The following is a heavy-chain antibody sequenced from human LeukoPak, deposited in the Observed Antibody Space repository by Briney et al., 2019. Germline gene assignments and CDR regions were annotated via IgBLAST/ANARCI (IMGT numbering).Heavy chain of an antibody. CDR2: ISSSSSYI. V-gene: IGHV3-21*01. CDR1: GFTLSSYR. Sequence: KTGGSLRLSCAASGFTLSSYRMNWVRQAPGKGLEWVSSISSSSSYIYYADSVKGRFTISRDNAKNSLYLQMNSLRAEDTAVYYCARDPTLDYGDYLGWFDPWGQGTLVTVSS. J-gene: IGHJ5*02. D-gene: IGHD4-17*01. CDR3: ARDPTLDYGDYLGWFDP.